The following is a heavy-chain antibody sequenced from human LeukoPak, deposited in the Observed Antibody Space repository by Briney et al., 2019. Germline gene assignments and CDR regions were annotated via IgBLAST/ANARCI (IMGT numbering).Heavy chain of an antibody. J-gene: IGHJ4*02. CDR3: AKTIVIPIALGVFDY. V-gene: IGHV3-23*01. CDR2: ISDNVGST. CDR1: GFTFSSSA. D-gene: IGHD3-16*02. Sequence: PGGSLRLSCAASGFTFSSSAMSWVRQAPGKGLEWVSTISDNVGSTYYADSVKGRFTISRDNSKNTLYLQMNSLRAEDTAIYYCAKTIVIPIALGVFDYWGQGTLVTVSS.